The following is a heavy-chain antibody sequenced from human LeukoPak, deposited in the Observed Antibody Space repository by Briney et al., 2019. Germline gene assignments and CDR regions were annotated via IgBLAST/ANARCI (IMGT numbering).Heavy chain of an antibody. CDR2: INPNSGAT. V-gene: IGHV1-2*02. CDR3: ARVPLVVVTAMSSGDYGMDV. D-gene: IGHD2-21*02. CDR1: GYTFTAFY. Sequence: ASVKVSCKASGYTFTAFYMHWVRQAPGQGLEWMGWINPNSGATNYAQKFQGRVTMTRDTSISTAYMELSRLRSEDTAVYYCARVPLVVVTAMSSGDYGMDVWGQGTTVTVSS. J-gene: IGHJ6*02.